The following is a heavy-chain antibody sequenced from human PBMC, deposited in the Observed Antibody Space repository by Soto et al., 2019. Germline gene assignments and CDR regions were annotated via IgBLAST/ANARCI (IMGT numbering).Heavy chain of an antibody. Sequence: QVQLVQSGAEVKKPGASVKVSCKASGYTFTSYDINWVRQATGQGLEWMGWMNPNSGNTGYAQKFQGRVTMTRNTSISTAYMELSSLRSXXXXXXXXARGLVPATPNYWGQGTLVTVSS. CDR2: MNPNSGNT. V-gene: IGHV1-8*01. CDR3: ARGLVPATPNY. J-gene: IGHJ4*02. CDR1: GYTFTSYD. D-gene: IGHD2-2*01.